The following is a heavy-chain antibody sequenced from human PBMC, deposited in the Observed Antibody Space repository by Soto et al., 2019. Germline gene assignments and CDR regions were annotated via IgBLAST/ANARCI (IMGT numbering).Heavy chain of an antibody. CDR1: GFTVSNNY. CDR2: IYSGGYT. Sequence: EVQLVESGGGLIQPGGSLRLSCAVSGFTVSNNYMSWVRQAPGKGLEGVSVIYSGGYTAYGDSVKGRFTISRDNSKNTLYLQRNSRGAANRGVFYGGTARGGGGYWGQGTLVTVSS. V-gene: IGHV3-53*01. CDR3: GTARGGGGY. D-gene: IGHD3-10*01. J-gene: IGHJ4*02.